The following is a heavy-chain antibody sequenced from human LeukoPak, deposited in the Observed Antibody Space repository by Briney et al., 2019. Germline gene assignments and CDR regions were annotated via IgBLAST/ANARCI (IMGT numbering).Heavy chain of an antibody. V-gene: IGHV4-31*03. CDR1: GGSISSGGYY. D-gene: IGHD5/OR15-5a*01. Sequence: SETLSLTCTVSGGSISSGGYYWSWIRQHPGKGLEWIGYIYYSGSTYYNPSLKSRVTISVDTSKNQFSLKLSSVTAADTAVYYCARGSPKSTDYWGQGTLVTVSS. CDR3: ARGSPKSTDY. CDR2: IYYSGST. J-gene: IGHJ4*02.